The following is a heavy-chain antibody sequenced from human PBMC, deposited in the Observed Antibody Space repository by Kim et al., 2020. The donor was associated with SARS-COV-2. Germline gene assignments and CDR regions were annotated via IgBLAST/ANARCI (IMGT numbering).Heavy chain of an antibody. Sequence: GGSLRLSCAASGFTFSSYAMHWVRQAPGKGLEWVAVISYDGSNKYYADSVKGRFTISRDNSKNTLYLQMNSLRAEDTAVYYCAREGRRDGYNFFYWGQGTLVTVSS. V-gene: IGHV3-30-3*01. J-gene: IGHJ4*02. D-gene: IGHD5-12*01. CDR1: GFTFSSYA. CDR2: ISYDGSNK. CDR3: AREGRRDGYNFFY.